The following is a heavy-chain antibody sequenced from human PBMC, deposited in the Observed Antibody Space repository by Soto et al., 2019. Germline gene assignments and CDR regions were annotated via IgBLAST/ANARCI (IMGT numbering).Heavy chain of an antibody. J-gene: IGHJ3*01. D-gene: IGHD6-13*01. CDR3: ARGAAGCSSLDAFDF. Sequence: QVQLVQSGAEVKKPGSSVKVSCKASGGTFSSYAISWVRQAPGQGLEWMGGIIPIFGTANYAQKFQGRVTITRDESTSTGYMGLSRLRSEDTAVYYCARGAAGCSSLDAFDFWGQGTKVTVSS. V-gene: IGHV1-69*05. CDR2: IIPIFGTA. CDR1: GGTFSSYA.